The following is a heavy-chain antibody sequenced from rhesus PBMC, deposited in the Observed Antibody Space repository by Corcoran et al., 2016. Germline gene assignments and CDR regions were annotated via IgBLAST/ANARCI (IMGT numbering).Heavy chain of an antibody. J-gene: IGHJ4*01. CDR1: GDSTSSGYA. V-gene: IGHV4-127*01. Sequence: QVQLKESGPGLVKPSETLSLTCTVSGDSTSSGYAWSWIRQPPGKGLEWIGYIGGYHHPPRKSRATIAKDTSKHQFSLNLSSVTAADAAVDYCAGGEVGCSSTYCAAVQSVDYWGQGVLVTVSS. CDR2: IGG. CDR3: AGGEVGCSSTYCAAVQSVDY. D-gene: IGHD2-15*01.